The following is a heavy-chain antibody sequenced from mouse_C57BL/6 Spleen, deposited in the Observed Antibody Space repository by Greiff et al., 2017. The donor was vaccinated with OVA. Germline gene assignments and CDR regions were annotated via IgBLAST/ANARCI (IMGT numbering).Heavy chain of an antibody. CDR3: ARRGYGSAYWYFDV. V-gene: IGHV1-82*01. D-gene: IGHD1-1*01. CDR1: GYAFSSSW. J-gene: IGHJ1*03. Sequence: QVQLQQSGPELVKPGASVKISCKASGYAFSSSWMNWVKQRPGKGLEWIGRIYPGDGDTNYNGKFTGKATLTADKSSSTAYMQLSSLTSEDSAVYFCARRGYGSAYWYFDVWGTGTTVTVSS. CDR2: IYPGDGDT.